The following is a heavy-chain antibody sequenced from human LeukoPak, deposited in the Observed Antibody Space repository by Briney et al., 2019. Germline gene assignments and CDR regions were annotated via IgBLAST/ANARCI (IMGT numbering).Heavy chain of an antibody. J-gene: IGHJ3*02. CDR2: INHSGST. D-gene: IGHD3-22*01. V-gene: IGHV4-34*01. Sequence: SGTLSLTCTVSGGSISSYYWSWIRQPPGKGLEWIGEINHSGSTNYNPSLKSRVTISVDTSKNQFSLKLSSVTAADTAVYYCARGRSSFYYGSSGYLDAFDIWGQGTMVTVSS. CDR1: GGSISSYY. CDR3: ARGRSSFYYGSSGYLDAFDI.